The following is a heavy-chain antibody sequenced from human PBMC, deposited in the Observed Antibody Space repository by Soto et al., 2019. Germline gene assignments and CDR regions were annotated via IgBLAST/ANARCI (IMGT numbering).Heavy chain of an antibody. Sequence: GASVKVSCKASGGTFINYAVNWVRQAPGQGLAGMGGIVPFYGTTNYAEKFEGRVTINADEYMSTTYMELSSLRSEDSAMYYCVTSPVVRGDIRGIDFWGQGTLVTVSS. J-gene: IGHJ4*02. V-gene: IGHV1-69*13. CDR1: GGTFINYA. CDR3: VTSPVVRGDIRGIDF. CDR2: IVPFYGTT. D-gene: IGHD3-10*01.